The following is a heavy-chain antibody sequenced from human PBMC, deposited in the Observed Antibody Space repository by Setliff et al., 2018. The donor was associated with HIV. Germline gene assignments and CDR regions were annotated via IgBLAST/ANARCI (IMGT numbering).Heavy chain of an antibody. D-gene: IGHD6-13*01. CDR3: ARVPTSSWYVTTQRTKEYFHH. Sequence: SETLSLTCIVSGVSTISSSSSYYWGWIRQPPGKGLEWIGSIYYSGNTYYNPSLKSRVTISEDTSRNQFSLRLSSVTAADTAIYYCARVPTSSWYVTTQRTKEYFHHWGQGTLVTVSS. V-gene: IGHV4-39*07. CDR1: GVSTISSSSSYY. J-gene: IGHJ1*01. CDR2: IYYSGNT.